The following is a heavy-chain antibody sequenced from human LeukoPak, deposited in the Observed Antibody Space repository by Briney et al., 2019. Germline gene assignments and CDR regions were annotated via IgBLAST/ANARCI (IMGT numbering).Heavy chain of an antibody. D-gene: IGHD4-23*01. J-gene: IGHJ4*02. CDR3: ARGLGWGLLDY. CDR1: GGSIGSHY. Sequence: PSETLSLTCTVSGGSIGSHYWAWTRQPPGTGLEWIGSIYYSGTTYYNPSLKSRVTISVDTSKNQFSLKLSSVTAADTAVYYCARGLGWGLLDYWGQGTLVTVSS. CDR2: IYYSGTT. V-gene: IGHV4-39*07.